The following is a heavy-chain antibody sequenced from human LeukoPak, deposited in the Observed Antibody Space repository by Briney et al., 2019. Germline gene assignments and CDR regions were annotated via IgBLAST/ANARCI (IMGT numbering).Heavy chain of an antibody. CDR1: GGSISSYY. J-gene: IGHJ4*02. D-gene: IGHD3-10*01. CDR3: ARVTATYYYGSGSPDYFDY. CDR2: IYYSGST. Sequence: SETLSLTCTVSGGSISSYYWSWIRQPPGKGLEWIGYIYYSGSTNYNPSLKSRVTISVDTSKNQFSLKLSSVTAADTAVYYCARVTATYYYGSGSPDYFDYWGQRTLVTVSS. V-gene: IGHV4-59*01.